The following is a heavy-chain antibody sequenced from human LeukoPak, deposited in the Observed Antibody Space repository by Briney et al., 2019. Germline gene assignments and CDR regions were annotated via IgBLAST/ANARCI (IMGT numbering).Heavy chain of an antibody. D-gene: IGHD3-3*01. CDR2: IIPIFGTA. CDR3: ARNDFGVVMFDY. Sequence: ASVKVSCKASGGTFSSYAISWVRQAPGQGLEWMGGIIPIFGTANYAQKFQGRVTITADESTSTAYMELSSLRSEDTAVYYCARNDFGVVMFDYWGQGTLVTVSS. V-gene: IGHV1-69*13. J-gene: IGHJ4*02. CDR1: GGTFSSYA.